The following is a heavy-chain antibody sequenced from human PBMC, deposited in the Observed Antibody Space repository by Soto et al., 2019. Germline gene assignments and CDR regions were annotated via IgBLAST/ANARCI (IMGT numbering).Heavy chain of an antibody. Sequence: EVQLVESGGGLIQPGGSLRLSCAASGFTVSNNYMSWVRQAPGKGLEWVSVIYSGGSTYYADSVKGRFTISRDNSKNTLYLQMNSLIAEDTAVYYCARDRDYYYGMDVWGQGTTVTVSS. V-gene: IGHV3-53*01. CDR3: ARDRDYYYGMDV. CDR1: GFTVSNNY. CDR2: IYSGGST. J-gene: IGHJ6*02.